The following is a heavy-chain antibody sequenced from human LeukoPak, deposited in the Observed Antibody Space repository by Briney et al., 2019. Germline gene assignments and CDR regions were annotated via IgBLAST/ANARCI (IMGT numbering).Heavy chain of an antibody. D-gene: IGHD3-22*01. V-gene: IGHV3-23*01. Sequence: GGSLRLSCAASGVTFSSDAMSWVRQAPGKGVEWGSAISGSGGSTYYADSVKGRFTISRDNSKNTLYLQMNSLRAEDTAVYYCAKGGGYYDSSGYPSWGQGTLVTVSS. CDR2: ISGSGGST. J-gene: IGHJ5*02. CDR3: AKGGGYYDSSGYPS. CDR1: GVTFSSDA.